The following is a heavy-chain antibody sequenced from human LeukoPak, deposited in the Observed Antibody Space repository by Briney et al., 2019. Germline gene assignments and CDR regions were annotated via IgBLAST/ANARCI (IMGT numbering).Heavy chain of an antibody. Sequence: PGRSLRLSCAASGFTFSSYCMHWVRQAPGKGLEWVAVIWYDGSNKYYADSVKGRFTISRDNSKNTLYQQMNSLRAEDTAVYYCARDLRYCSGGSCQFDYWGQGTLVTVSS. CDR1: GFTFSSYC. J-gene: IGHJ4*02. D-gene: IGHD2-15*01. CDR3: ARDLRYCSGGSCQFDY. V-gene: IGHV3-33*01. CDR2: IWYDGSNK.